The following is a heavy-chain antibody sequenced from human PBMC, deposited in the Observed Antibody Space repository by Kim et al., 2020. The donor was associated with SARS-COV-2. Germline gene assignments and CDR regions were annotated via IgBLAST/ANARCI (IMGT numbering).Heavy chain of an antibody. D-gene: IGHD2-15*01. J-gene: IGHJ4*02. CDR1: GYTFTSYA. CDR2: INAGNGNT. V-gene: IGHV1-3*01. CDR3: ASSPVVVVAATRFDY. Sequence: ASVKVSCKASGYTFTSYAMHWVRQAPGQRLEWMGWINAGNGNTKYSQKFQGRVTITRDTSASTAYMELSSLRSEDTAVYYCASSPVVVVAATRFDYWGQGTLVTVSS.